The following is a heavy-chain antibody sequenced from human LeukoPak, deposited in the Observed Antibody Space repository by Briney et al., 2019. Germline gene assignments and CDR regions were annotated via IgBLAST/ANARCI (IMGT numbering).Heavy chain of an antibody. CDR1: GGSISSGDYY. CDR3: ARGYYDFWSGYYTVGYYYYGMDV. D-gene: IGHD3-3*01. J-gene: IGHJ6*02. V-gene: IGHV4-30-4*01. CDR2: IYYSGST. Sequence: SETLSLTCTVSGGSISSGDYYWSWIRQPPGKGLEWIGYIYYSGSTYYNPSLKSRVTISVDTSKNQFSLKLSSVTAADTAVYYCARGYYDFWSGYYTVGYYYYGMDVWGQGTTVTVS.